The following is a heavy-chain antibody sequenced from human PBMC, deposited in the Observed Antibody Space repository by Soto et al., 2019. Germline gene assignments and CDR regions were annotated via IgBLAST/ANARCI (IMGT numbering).Heavy chain of an antibody. CDR1: GGTFSSYA. V-gene: IGHV1-69*12. D-gene: IGHD6-13*01. CDR3: AREGLAAAGTYYYYGMDV. Sequence: QVQLVQSGAEVKKPGSSVKVSFKASGGTFSSYAVSWVRQAPGQWLECMGGIIPIFGTANYAQKFQGRVTITADESTSTAYMELSSLRSEDTAVYYCAREGLAAAGTYYYYGMDVWGQGTTVTVSS. J-gene: IGHJ6*02. CDR2: IIPIFGTA.